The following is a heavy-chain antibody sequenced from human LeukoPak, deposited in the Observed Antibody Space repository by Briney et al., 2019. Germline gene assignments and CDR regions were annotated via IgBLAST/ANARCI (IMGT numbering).Heavy chain of an antibody. D-gene: IGHD3-3*01. V-gene: IGHV3-30*02. J-gene: IGHJ4*01. CDR2: IRYDGSNK. CDR3: ARDYDFWSGYYSPTRGYFGY. CDR1: GFTFSGSG. Sequence: HPRPTLHLSCAAPGFTFSGSGMHWVRQAPGKGLEWVTFIRYDGSNKYYTDSVRGRFTISKDNSKNPLYLQMDSLRAEDTAVYYCARDYDFWSGYYSPTRGYFGYWGHGPLVTASS.